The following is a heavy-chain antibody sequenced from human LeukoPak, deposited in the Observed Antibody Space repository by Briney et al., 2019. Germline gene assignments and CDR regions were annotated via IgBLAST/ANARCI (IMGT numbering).Heavy chain of an antibody. V-gene: IGHV5-10-1*01. CDR3: ARYPGSYVIDY. Sequence: GESLKISCKGSGYSFANXXXXXXXXXXXXXXXWMGRIDPSDPNTXXXXXXXXHVXXXXXKSISTAYLQWSSLKASDTAMYYCARYPGSYVIDYWGQGTLVTVSS. D-gene: IGHD1-26*01. J-gene: IGHJ4*02. CDR1: GYSFANXX. CDR2: IDPSDPNT.